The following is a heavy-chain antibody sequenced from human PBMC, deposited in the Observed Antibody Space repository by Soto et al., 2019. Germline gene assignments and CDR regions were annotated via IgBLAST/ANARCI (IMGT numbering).Heavy chain of an antibody. CDR1: GFTFSDYY. D-gene: IGHD5-18*01. CDR3: AIERYSYRPYYIDY. V-gene: IGHV3-11*01. CDR2: ITSSGSTT. Sequence: SGGTVRLSCAASGFTFSDYYMSWILQAPGKGLEWVSSITSSGSTTYYTDSVKGRFTISRDNAKNSLYLQMNSLRAEDTAVYYCAIERYSYRPYYIDYWCPGTLVTVFS. J-gene: IGHJ4*02.